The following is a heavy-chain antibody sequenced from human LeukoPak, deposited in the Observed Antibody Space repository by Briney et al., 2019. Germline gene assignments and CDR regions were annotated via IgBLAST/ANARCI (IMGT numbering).Heavy chain of an antibody. CDR2: IYYSGNT. CDR3: ARRGLLRYFAY. Sequence: PSETLSLTCSVSGGSISSYYWSWIRQPPGKGLESIGYIYYSGNTNYNPSLKSRVTMSVDTSKNQFSLKLSSVTAADTAVYYCARRGLLRYFAYWGQGTLVTVSS. D-gene: IGHD3-9*01. V-gene: IGHV4-59*12. CDR1: GGSISSYY. J-gene: IGHJ4*02.